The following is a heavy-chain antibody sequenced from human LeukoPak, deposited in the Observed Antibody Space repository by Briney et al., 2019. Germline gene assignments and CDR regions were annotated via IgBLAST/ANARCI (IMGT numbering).Heavy chain of an antibody. CDR2: INHSGST. D-gene: IGHD6-6*01. V-gene: IGHV4-34*01. Sequence: SETLSLTCAVSGGSFSGYYWSWIRQPPGKGLEWIGEINHSGSTNYNPSLKSRVTISVDTSKNQFSLKVRSVTAADTAVYYCAREGSATARPFVSNDYWGQGTLVTVSS. J-gene: IGHJ4*02. CDR1: GGSFSGYY. CDR3: AREGSATARPFVSNDY.